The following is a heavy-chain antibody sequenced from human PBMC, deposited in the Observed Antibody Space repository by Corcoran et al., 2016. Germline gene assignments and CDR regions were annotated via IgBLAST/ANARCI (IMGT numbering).Heavy chain of an antibody. CDR2: MNPKSGNT. CDR3: ARGRYCSGGSCYPTVDY. Sequence: QVQLVQSGAEVKKPGASVKVSCKASGYTFTSYDINWVRQATGQGLEWMGWMNPKSGNTGYAQKFQGRVTMTRNTPISTAYMELSSLRSEDTAVYYCARGRYCSGGSCYPTVDYWGQGTLVTVSS. V-gene: IGHV1-8*01. D-gene: IGHD2-15*01. J-gene: IGHJ4*02. CDR1: GYTFTSYD.